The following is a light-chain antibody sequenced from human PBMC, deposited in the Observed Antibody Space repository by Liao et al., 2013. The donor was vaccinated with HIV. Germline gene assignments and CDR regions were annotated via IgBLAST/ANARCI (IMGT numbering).Light chain of an antibody. J-gene: IGLJ2*01. CDR3: QVWDSSSDHVV. V-gene: IGLV3-21*04. CDR2: YDN. Sequence: SYELTQPPSVSVAPGKTARVTCGGNNIGRTTVHWYQQKPGQAPVLVIYYDNDRPSGIPERFSGSNSGNTATLTISRVEAGDEADYYCQVWDSSSDHVVFGGGTKLTVL. CDR1: NIGRTT.